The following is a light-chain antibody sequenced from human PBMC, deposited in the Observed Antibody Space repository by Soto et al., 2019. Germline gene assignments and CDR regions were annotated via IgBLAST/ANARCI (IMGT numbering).Light chain of an antibody. CDR2: SNN. J-gene: IGLJ1*01. CDR1: SSNIGSNY. CDR3: AAWDDSMSGGV. Sequence: QSVLTQPPSASGTPGQRVTISCSGSSSNIGSNYVYWYQQLPGTAPKLLIYSNNQRPSGVPDRFSGSKSGTSAPLAISGLRSEDEADYYCAAWDDSMSGGVFGNGTKVTVL. V-gene: IGLV1-47*02.